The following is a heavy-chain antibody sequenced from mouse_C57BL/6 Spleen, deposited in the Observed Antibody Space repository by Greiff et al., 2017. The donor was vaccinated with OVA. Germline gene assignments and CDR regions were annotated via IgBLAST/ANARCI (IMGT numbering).Heavy chain of an antibody. Sequence: EVNVVESGGGLVQPGGSLSLSCAASGFTFTDYYMSWVRQPPGKALAWLGFIRNKANGYTTEYSASVKGRFTISRDNSQSILYLQMNALRAEDSATYYCARSPHGNSYYFDYWGQGTTLTVSS. CDR1: GFTFTDYY. J-gene: IGHJ2*01. D-gene: IGHD2-1*01. V-gene: IGHV7-3*01. CDR3: ARSPHGNSYYFDY. CDR2: IRNKANGYTT.